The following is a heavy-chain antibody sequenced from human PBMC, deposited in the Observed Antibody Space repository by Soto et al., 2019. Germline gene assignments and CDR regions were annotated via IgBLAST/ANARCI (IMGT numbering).Heavy chain of an antibody. CDR2: ISGSGQTT. J-gene: IGHJ5*02. Sequence: GSLRLSCAGSGFTFSRFAMSWVRQVPGKGLEWVSAISGSGQTTYYADSVKGRVTVSRDNSNNTLYLQMNSLRAEDTAVYYCAKAHRTPAIIGVVSLSWGQGTLVTVSS. CDR3: AKAHRTPAIIGVVSLS. CDR1: GFTFSRFA. V-gene: IGHV3-23*01. D-gene: IGHD3-3*01.